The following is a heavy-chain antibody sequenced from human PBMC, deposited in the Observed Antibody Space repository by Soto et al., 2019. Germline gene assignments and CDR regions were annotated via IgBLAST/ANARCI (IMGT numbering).Heavy chain of an antibody. V-gene: IGHV6-1*01. CDR1: GDSVSSNIVT. J-gene: IGHJ4*02. D-gene: IGHD6-13*01. CDR3: ARLIGTSWFVG. CDR2: TYYRSQWFN. Sequence: PSQTLSLTCAISGDSVSSNIVTWDWIRQSPSKGLEWLGRTYYRSQWFNDYAVSVKSRMTINADPSKNQVALQLNYVTPEDTAVYYCARLIGTSWFVGWGQGTPVTVSS.